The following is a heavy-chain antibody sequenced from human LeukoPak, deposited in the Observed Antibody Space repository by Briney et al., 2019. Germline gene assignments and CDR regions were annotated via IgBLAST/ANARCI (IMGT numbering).Heavy chain of an antibody. CDR1: GDSISSSSYY. Sequence: SETLSLTCTVSGDSISSSSYYWGWIRQPPGKGLEWIGSIYYSGSTVYNPSLKSRVTISVYTSKNQFSLQLSSVTAADTAVYYCARNSSDCSSTSCYHSPPYTSSAKRYNWFDPWGHGTLVTVSS. J-gene: IGHJ5*02. CDR2: IYYSGST. V-gene: IGHV4-39*01. CDR3: ARNSSDCSSTSCYHSPPYTSSAKRYNWFDP. D-gene: IGHD2-2*01.